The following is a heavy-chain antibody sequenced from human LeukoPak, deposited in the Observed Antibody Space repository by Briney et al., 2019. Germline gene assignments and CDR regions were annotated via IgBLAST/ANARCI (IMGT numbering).Heavy chain of an antibody. D-gene: IGHD5-24*01. CDR2: IYSGGGT. CDR1: GLSVSSTY. J-gene: IGHJ4*02. CDR3: ARDGRWQQHFDY. V-gene: IGHV3-53*01. Sequence: GGSLRLSCVVSGLSVSSTYMTWVRQAPGKGLEWVSVIYSGGGTNYPDSVKGRFSISRDNAENSLYLQMNSLRAEDTAVYYCARDGRWQQHFDYWGQGTLVTVSS.